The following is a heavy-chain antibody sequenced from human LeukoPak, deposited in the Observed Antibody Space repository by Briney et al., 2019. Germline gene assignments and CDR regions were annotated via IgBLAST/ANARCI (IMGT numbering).Heavy chain of an antibody. CDR1: GGTFSSYA. CDR3: ARDRIAVAGRVSVPDY. J-gene: IGHJ4*02. D-gene: IGHD6-19*01. Sequence: ASVKVSCKASGGTFSSYAISWVRQAPGQGLEWMGIINPSGGSTSYAQKFQGRVTMTRDTSTSTVYMELSSLRSEDTAVYYCARDRIAVAGRVSVPDYWGQGTLVTVSS. CDR2: INPSGGST. V-gene: IGHV1-46*01.